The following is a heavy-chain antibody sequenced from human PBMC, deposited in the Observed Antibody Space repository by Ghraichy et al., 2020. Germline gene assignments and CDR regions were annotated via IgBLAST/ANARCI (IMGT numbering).Heavy chain of an antibody. CDR3: ARVPHSGWYRPNWFDP. D-gene: IGHD6-19*01. CDR1: GYTFTSYD. J-gene: IGHJ5*02. CDR2: MNPNSGNT. V-gene: IGHV1-8*01. Sequence: ASVKVSCKASGYTFTSYDINWVRQATGQGLEWMGWMNPNSGNTGYAQKFQGRVTMTRNTSISTAYMELSSLRSEDTAVYYYARVPHSGWYRPNWFDPWGQGTLVTVSS.